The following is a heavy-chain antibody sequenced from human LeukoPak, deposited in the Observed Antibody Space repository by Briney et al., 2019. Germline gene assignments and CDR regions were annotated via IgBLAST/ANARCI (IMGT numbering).Heavy chain of an antibody. Sequence: GGSLRLSCAASGFTVSSNYMSWVRQAPGKGLEWVSVIYSGGSTYYADSVKGRFTISRDNSKNTLYLQMNSLRAEDTAVYYCARGALGYSYGYIDYWGQGTLVTVSS. J-gene: IGHJ4*02. CDR2: IYSGGST. CDR3: ARGALGYSYGYIDY. CDR1: GFTVSSNY. D-gene: IGHD5-18*01. V-gene: IGHV3-53*01.